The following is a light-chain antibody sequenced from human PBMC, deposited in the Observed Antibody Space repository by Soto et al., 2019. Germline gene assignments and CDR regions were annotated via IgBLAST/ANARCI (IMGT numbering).Light chain of an antibody. CDR3: QSFDTTLRGSV. V-gene: IGLV1-40*01. CDR1: SSNIGAGYD. J-gene: IGLJ3*02. CDR2: GNN. Sequence: QPVLTQPPSVSGAPGQRVTISCSGTSSNIGAGYDVHWYHQLPGTAPKLLIFGNNNRPSGVPARFSASRSGTSASLAITGLQAEDEADYYCQSFDTTLRGSVFGGGTKLPVL.